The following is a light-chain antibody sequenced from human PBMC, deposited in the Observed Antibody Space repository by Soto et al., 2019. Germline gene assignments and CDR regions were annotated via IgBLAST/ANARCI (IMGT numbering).Light chain of an antibody. Sequence: EIVLTQSPATLSLSPGERATLSCMASQSISNYLSWYQQRPGQAPRLLIYDTSNRTTGIPARFSGSGSGTDFTLTISSVQPEDFAVCYCQQRTTCLIFGGGTKVEIK. CDR2: DTS. CDR1: QSISNY. CDR3: QQRTTCLI. V-gene: IGKV3-11*01. J-gene: IGKJ4*01.